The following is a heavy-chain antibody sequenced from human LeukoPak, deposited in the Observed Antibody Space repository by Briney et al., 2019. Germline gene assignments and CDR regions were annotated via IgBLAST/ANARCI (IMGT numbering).Heavy chain of an antibody. J-gene: IGHJ4*02. Sequence: PGGSLRLSCAASGFSFRSYAMSWVRQAPGKGLEWVSAISGSGTNTYYADSVKGRFTISRDNAKNSLYLQMNSLRAEDTAVYYCARVNGGLFDYWGQGTLVTVSS. V-gene: IGHV3-21*01. CDR1: GFSFRSYA. D-gene: IGHD4-23*01. CDR2: ISGSGTNT. CDR3: ARVNGGLFDY.